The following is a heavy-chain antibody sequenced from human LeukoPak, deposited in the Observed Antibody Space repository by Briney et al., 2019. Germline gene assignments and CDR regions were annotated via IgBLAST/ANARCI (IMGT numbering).Heavy chain of an antibody. D-gene: IGHD3-22*01. CDR2: TFYRSRWYN. J-gene: IGHJ6*02. CDR3: ARGDYYDSTHYGMDV. Sequence: SQTLSLICAISGDSVSSNSAAWNWIRQSPSRGLEWLGRTFYRSRWYNDYAGSVKGRITINPDTSKNQFSLQLNSVTPEDKAVYYCARGDYYDSTHYGMDVWGQGTTVTVSS. V-gene: IGHV6-1*01. CDR1: GDSVSSNSAA.